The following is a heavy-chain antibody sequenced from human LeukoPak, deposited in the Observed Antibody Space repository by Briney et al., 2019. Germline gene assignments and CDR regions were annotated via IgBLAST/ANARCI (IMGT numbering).Heavy chain of an antibody. V-gene: IGHV3-21*01. Sequence: GGSLRLSCAASGFTFSSFAMHWVRQAPGKGLEWVSSISSSSSYIYYADSVKGRFTISRDNAKNSLYLQMNSLRAEDTAVYYCARDQGCSSTSCYAPGMDVWGQGTTVTVSS. CDR2: ISSSSSYI. J-gene: IGHJ6*02. D-gene: IGHD2-2*01. CDR3: ARDQGCSSTSCYAPGMDV. CDR1: GFTFSSFA.